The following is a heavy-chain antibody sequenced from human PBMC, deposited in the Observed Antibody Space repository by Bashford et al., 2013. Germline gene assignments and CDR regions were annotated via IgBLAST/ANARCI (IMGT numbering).Heavy chain of an antibody. CDR1: GYTFTGYY. CDR2: INPNSGDT. V-gene: IGHV1-2*02. D-gene: IGHD2-15*01. CDR3: ARAVVRGGGSCSPGY. Sequence: ASVKVSCKASGYTFTGYYMHWVRQAPGQGLEWMGWINPNSGDTNYAQKFQGRVTMTRDTSISTAYMELSRLRSDDTAVYYCARAVVRGGGSCSPGYWGQGTLVTVSS. J-gene: IGHJ4*02.